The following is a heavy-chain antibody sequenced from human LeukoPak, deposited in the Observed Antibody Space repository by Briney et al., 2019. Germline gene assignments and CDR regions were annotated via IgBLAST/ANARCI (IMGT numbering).Heavy chain of an antibody. D-gene: IGHD7-27*01. J-gene: IGHJ6*03. CDR2: IYTSGST. V-gene: IGHV4-4*09. Sequence: SETLSLTCTVSGGSISSYYWSWIRQPPGKGLEWIGYIYTSGSTNYNPSLKSRVTISVDTSKNQFSPKLTSVTAADTAVYYCARLTPGRFYMDVWGKGTTVTVSS. CDR1: GGSISSYY. CDR3: ARLTPGRFYMDV.